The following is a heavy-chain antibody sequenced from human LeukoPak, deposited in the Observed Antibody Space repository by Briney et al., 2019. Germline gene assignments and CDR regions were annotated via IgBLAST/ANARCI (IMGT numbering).Heavy chain of an antibody. V-gene: IGHV4-59*01. Sequence: SETLSLTCTVSGGSISSYYWSWIRQPPGKGLEWIGYIYYSGSTNYNPSLKSRVTISVDTSKNQFSLELSSVTAADTAVYYCARGRDSSGYYADYWGQGTLVTVSS. CDR3: ARGRDSSGYYADY. J-gene: IGHJ4*02. D-gene: IGHD3-22*01. CDR2: IYYSGST. CDR1: GGSISSYY.